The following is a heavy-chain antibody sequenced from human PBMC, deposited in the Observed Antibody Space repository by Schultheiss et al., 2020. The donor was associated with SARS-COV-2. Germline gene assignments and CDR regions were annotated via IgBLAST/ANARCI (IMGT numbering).Heavy chain of an antibody. CDR1: GGSFSGYY. CDR3: ARGGRTRQNYYYGMDV. V-gene: IGHV4-34*01. CDR2: INHSGST. D-gene: IGHD6-6*01. Sequence: GSLRLSCAVYGGSFSGYYWSWIRQPPGKGLEWIGEINHSGSTNYNPSLKSRVTISVDTSKNQFSLKLSSVTAADTAVYYCARGGRTRQNYYYGMDVWGQGTTVTVSS. J-gene: IGHJ6*02.